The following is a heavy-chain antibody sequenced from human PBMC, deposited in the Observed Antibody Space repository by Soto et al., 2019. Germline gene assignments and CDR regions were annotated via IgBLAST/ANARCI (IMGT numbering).Heavy chain of an antibody. D-gene: IGHD5-12*01. Sequence: QVQLQQWGAGLLKPSETLSLTCAVYGGSFSGYYWSWIRQPPGKGLEWIGEINHSGSTNYNPSLKSRVTISVDTSKNQFSMRLSSVTAADTAVYYCARAPSSGYDPDYYYYYMDVWGRGTTVTVSS. CDR2: INHSGST. CDR1: GGSFSGYY. V-gene: IGHV4-34*01. J-gene: IGHJ6*03. CDR3: ARAPSSGYDPDYYYYYMDV.